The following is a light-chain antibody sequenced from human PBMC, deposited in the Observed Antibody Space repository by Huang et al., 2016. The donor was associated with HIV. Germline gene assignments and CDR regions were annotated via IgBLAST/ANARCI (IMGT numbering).Light chain of an antibody. CDR2: GAS. V-gene: IGKV1-39*01. Sequence: DIQMTQSPSSLFASVGDTVTITCRASRSINSHFNWDQQGPGIAPTLLIYGASNLQSGVPSRFRGSGSATDYTLRISSLQPEDFATYVCQQSYSSHTFGQGTRLEIK. J-gene: IGKJ5*01. CDR3: QQSYSSHT. CDR1: RSINSH.